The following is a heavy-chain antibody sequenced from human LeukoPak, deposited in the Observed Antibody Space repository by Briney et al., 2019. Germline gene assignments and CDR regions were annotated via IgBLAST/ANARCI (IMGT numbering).Heavy chain of an antibody. D-gene: IGHD2-15*01. V-gene: IGHV3-33*08. CDR3: ARDSYCNGDRCYLTTLY. Sequence: PGGSLRLSCAASGFTFSNYAMSWVRQAPGKGLEWEAVIWYDGSNKYYADSVKGRFTISRDNSKNTLYLQMNSLRAEDTAVYYCARDSYCNGDRCYLTTLYWGQGTLVTVSS. CDR2: IWYDGSNK. J-gene: IGHJ4*02. CDR1: GFTFSNYA.